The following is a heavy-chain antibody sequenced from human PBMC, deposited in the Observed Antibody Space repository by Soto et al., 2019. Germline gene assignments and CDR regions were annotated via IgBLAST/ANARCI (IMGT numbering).Heavy chain of an antibody. CDR1: GFTFSSYA. J-gene: IGHJ4*02. CDR2: ISGSGGST. CDR3: AKSSERGGVPFDY. V-gene: IGHV3-23*01. D-gene: IGHD1-1*01. Sequence: GGSLRLSCAASGFTFSSYAMSWVRQAPGKGLEWVSAISGSGGSTYYADPVKGRFTISRDNSKNTLYLQMNSLRAEDTAVYYCAKSSERGGVPFDYWGQGTLVTVSS.